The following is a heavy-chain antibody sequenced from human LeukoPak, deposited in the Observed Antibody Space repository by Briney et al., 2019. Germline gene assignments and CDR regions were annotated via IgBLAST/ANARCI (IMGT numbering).Heavy chain of an antibody. CDR3: ARAGDIVVVPAAVFDY. CDR2: INHSGST. D-gene: IGHD2-2*01. Sequence: KSSETLSLTCAVYGGSFSGYYWSWIRQPPGKGLEWIGEINHSGSTNYNPSLKSRVTISVDTSKNQFSPKLSSVTAADTAVYYCARAGDIVVVPAAVFDYWGQGTLVTVSS. J-gene: IGHJ4*02. V-gene: IGHV4-34*01. CDR1: GGSFSGYY.